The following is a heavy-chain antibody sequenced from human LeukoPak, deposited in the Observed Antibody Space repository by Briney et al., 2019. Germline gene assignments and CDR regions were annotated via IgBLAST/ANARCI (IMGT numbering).Heavy chain of an antibody. V-gene: IGHV3-23*01. CDR2: ISGSGGST. D-gene: IGHD3-10*01. CDR1: GCTFSSYA. J-gene: IGHJ4*02. Sequence: GGSLRLSCAASGCTFSSYAMSWVRQAPGKGLEWVSAISGSGGSTYYADSVKGRFTISRDNSKNTLYLQMNSLRAEDTAVYYCAKDNEYYGSGSYLGYWGQGTLVTVSS. CDR3: AKDNEYYGSGSYLGY.